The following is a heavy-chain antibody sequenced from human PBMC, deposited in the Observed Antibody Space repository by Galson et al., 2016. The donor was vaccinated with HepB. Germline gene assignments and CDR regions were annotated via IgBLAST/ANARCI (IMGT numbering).Heavy chain of an antibody. D-gene: IGHD7-27*01. CDR2: ITGDGSGS. J-gene: IGHJ6*02. V-gene: IGHV3-74*01. CDR1: GFTFSVYW. Sequence: SLRLSCAASGFTFSVYWMHWVRQVPGKGLEWVSRITGDGSGSTSADSVKGRFTISRDNAKNTLYLQMNSLRAEDTAVYYCARAPGHRTGPIYYGMDVWGQGTTVTVSS. CDR3: ARAPGHRTGPIYYGMDV.